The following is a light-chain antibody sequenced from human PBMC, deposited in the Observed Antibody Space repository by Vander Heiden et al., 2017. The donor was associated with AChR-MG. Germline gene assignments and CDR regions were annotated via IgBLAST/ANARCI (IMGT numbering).Light chain of an antibody. CDR1: SSDVGSYNL. CDR2: EVS. CDR3: CSYAGSSSGV. J-gene: IGLJ3*02. V-gene: IGLV2-23*02. Sequence: QSALTQPASVSGSPGQSITISCTGTSSDVGSYNLVSWYQQHPGKAPKRMIYEVSKRPSGVSNRFSGSKSGTTASPTISGLQAEDEADYYCCSYAGSSSGVFGGGTKLTVL.